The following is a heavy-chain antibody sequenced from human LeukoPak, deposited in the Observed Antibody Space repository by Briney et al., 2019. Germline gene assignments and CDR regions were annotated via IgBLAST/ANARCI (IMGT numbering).Heavy chain of an antibody. J-gene: IGHJ5*02. CDR1: GASISSYY. CDR3: ARGVGCSSTSCYPNWFDP. Sequence: SETLSLTCSASGASISSYYWNWIRQPPGKGLEWIGHIYYSGSTTYTPSLKSRVTISVDTSKNQFSLKLTSVTAADTAMYYCARGVGCSSTSCYPNWFDPWGLGTLVTVSS. D-gene: IGHD2-2*01. V-gene: IGHV4-59*01. CDR2: IYYSGST.